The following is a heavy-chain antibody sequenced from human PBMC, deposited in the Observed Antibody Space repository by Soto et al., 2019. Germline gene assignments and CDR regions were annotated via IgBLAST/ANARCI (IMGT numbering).Heavy chain of an antibody. CDR3: AKGTHTNVGWPYYFES. Sequence: PLGVLRLSCVASGFSLANYPMNWVRQTPGKGLEWISYSSPRGDTIYYADPVEGRFTISRDNARNSLSLHMSSLRDEDSALYYCAKGTHTNVGWPYYFESWGQGVPVTVSS. V-gene: IGHV3-48*02. CDR1: GFSLANYP. CDR2: SSPRGDTI. J-gene: IGHJ4*02. D-gene: IGHD6-19*01.